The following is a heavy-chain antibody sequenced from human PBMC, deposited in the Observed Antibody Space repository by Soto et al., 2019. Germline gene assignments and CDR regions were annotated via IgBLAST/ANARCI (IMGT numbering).Heavy chain of an antibody. D-gene: IGHD6-19*01. V-gene: IGHV4-34*01. Sequence: SETLSLTCAVYGGCFSGYYWSWIRQPPGKGLEWIGEINHSGSTNYNPSLKSRVTISVDTSKNQFSLKLSSVTAADTAVYYCARFVAHRIAVDGRWDDYWGQGTLVTVSS. CDR2: INHSGST. CDR1: GGCFSGYY. CDR3: ARFVAHRIAVDGRWDDY. J-gene: IGHJ4*02.